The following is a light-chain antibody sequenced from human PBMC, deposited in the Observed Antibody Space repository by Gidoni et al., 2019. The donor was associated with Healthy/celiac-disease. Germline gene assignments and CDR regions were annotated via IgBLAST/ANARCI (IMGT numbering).Light chain of an antibody. V-gene: IGKV4-1*01. CDR2: WAS. CDR1: QSVLYSSNNKNY. J-gene: IGKJ5*01. Sequence: DIVMTQLSDSLAVSSGERATINCKSSQSVLYSSNNKNYLPWYQQKPGQPPKLLIYWASTRESGVPDRFGGSGSVTDFTLTISNLQAEGVTVFVRQQYYGTPPEITFGQGTRLEIK. CDR3: QQYYGTPPEIT.